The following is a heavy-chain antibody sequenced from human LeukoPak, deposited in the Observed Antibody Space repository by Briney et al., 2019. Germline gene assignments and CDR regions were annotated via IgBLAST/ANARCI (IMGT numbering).Heavy chain of an antibody. V-gene: IGHV3-33*01. CDR1: GFTFSSYG. D-gene: IGHD3-3*01. Sequence: PGGSLRLSCAASGFTFSSYGMHWVRQAPGKGLEWVAVIWYDGSNKYYADSVKGRFTISRDNSKNTLYLQMSSLRAEDTAVYYCARAAPFGVVTWTYYLDYWGQGTLVTVSS. J-gene: IGHJ4*02. CDR2: IWYDGSNK. CDR3: ARAAPFGVVTWTYYLDY.